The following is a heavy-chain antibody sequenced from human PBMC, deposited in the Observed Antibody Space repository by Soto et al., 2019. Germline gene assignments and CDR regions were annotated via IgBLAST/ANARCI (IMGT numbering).Heavy chain of an antibody. CDR3: ARDVRIAAAAMGYYYYGMDV. J-gene: IGHJ6*02. V-gene: IGHV1-18*01. D-gene: IGHD6-13*01. Sequence: ASVKVSCKASGYTFTSYGISWVRQAPGQGLEWIGWINTDNGDAKYSQKLQGRVTMTTDTSTSTAYMELRSLRSDDTAVYYCARDVRIAAAAMGYYYYGMDVWGQGTTVTVSS. CDR2: INTDNGDA. CDR1: GYTFTSYG.